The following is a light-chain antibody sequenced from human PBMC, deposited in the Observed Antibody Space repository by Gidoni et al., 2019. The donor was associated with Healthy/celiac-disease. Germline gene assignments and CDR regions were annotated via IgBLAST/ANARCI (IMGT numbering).Light chain of an antibody. J-gene: IGKJ5*01. CDR2: DAS. Sequence: EIVLTQSPATLSLSPGERATFSCRASQSVSSYLAWYQQKPGQAPRLLSYDASNRATGIPDRFSGSGSGTDFTLTISSLEPEDFAVYYCQQRSNWHPITFGQGTRLEIK. CDR3: QQRSNWHPIT. CDR1: QSVSSY. V-gene: IGKV3-11*01.